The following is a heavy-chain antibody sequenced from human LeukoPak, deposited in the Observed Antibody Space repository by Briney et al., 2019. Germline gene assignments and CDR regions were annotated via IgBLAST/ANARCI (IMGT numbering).Heavy chain of an antibody. Sequence: PGGSLRLSCAASGFTFSNYNMNWVRQAPGKGLEWVSSISGSSSYIYYADSVKGRFTISRDNAKNSLFLQMNSLRAEDTAVYYCARNYYASGSYLYHFDYWGQGTLVTVSS. V-gene: IGHV3-21*01. CDR1: GFTFSNYN. J-gene: IGHJ4*02. D-gene: IGHD3-10*01. CDR2: ISGSSSYI. CDR3: ARNYYASGSYLYHFDY.